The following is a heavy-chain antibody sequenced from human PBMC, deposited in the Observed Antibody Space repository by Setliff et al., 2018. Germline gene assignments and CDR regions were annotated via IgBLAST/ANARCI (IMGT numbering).Heavy chain of an antibody. CDR3: AKGGYSGSHYFDY. Sequence: GGSLRLSCAASGFTFSSYAMHWVRQAPGKGLEWVAVISYDGSNKYYADSVKGRFTISRDNSKNTLYLQMNSLRAEDTAIYYCAKGGYSGSHYFDYWGQGTLVTSPQ. J-gene: IGHJ4*02. D-gene: IGHD1-26*01. CDR1: GFTFSSYA. CDR2: ISYDGSNK. V-gene: IGHV3-30-3*01.